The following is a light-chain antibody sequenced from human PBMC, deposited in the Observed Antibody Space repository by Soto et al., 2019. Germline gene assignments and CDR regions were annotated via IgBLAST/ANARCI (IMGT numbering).Light chain of an antibody. V-gene: IGKV3-15*01. CDR1: QSVSSN. J-gene: IGKJ3*01. Sequence: EIVMTQSPATLSVSPGERATLSCRASQSVSSNLAWYQQKPGQAPRLLIYGASTRATGIPARFSGSGSGTEFTLTLSSLQSEDFAVYYCQQYNNWPFTFGPGTKVDIQ. CDR2: GAS. CDR3: QQYNNWPFT.